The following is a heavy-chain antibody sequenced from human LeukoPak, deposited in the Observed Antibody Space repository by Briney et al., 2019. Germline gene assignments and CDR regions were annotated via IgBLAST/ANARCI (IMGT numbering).Heavy chain of an antibody. CDR3: ARVNYYYYGMDV. V-gene: IGHV3-38-3*01. CDR1: GFTVSSNE. Sequence: PGGSLRLSCAASGFTVSSNEMSWVRQAPGKGLEWVSSISGGSTYYADSRKGRFTISRDNSKDTLHLQMNSLRAGDTAVYYCARVNYYYYGMDVWGQGTTVTVSS. D-gene: IGHD3-10*01. J-gene: IGHJ6*02. CDR2: ISGGST.